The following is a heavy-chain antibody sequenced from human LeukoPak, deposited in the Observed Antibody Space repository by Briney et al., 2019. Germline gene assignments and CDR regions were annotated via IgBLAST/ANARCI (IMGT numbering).Heavy chain of an antibody. J-gene: IGHJ5*02. CDR1: GGSISSGNYY. V-gene: IGHV4-61*02. CDR2: IYTSGST. Sequence: SQTLSPTCTVSGGSISSGNYYWSWIRQPAGKGLEWIGRIYTSGSTNYNPSLKSRVTVSIDTSKNQFSLKLSSVTAADTAVYYCARDLTTTPYNWFDPWGPGTLVTVSS. CDR3: ARDLTTTPYNWFDP. D-gene: IGHD3-22*01.